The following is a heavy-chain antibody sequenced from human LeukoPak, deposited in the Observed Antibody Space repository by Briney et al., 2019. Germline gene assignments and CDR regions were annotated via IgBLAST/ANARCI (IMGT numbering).Heavy chain of an antibody. V-gene: IGHV3-21*01. D-gene: IGHD4-17*01. CDR2: ISSSSSYI. Sequence: PGGSLRLSCAASGFTFSSYSMNWVRQAPGKGLEWVSSISSSSSYIYYADSVKGRFIISRDNAENSLYPQMNSLRAEETAVYYCASVSTVTTEAPLDYWGQGTLVTVSS. CDR1: GFTFSSYS. J-gene: IGHJ4*02. CDR3: ASVSTVTTEAPLDY.